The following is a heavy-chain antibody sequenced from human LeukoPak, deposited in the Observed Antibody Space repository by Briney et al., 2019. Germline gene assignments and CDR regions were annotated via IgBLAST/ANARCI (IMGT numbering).Heavy chain of an antibody. J-gene: IGHJ4*02. CDR3: AKDYSSGYCSSTSCYALFDY. Sequence: PGGSLRLSCAASGFTFSSYGMHWVRQAPGKGLEWVAFIRYDGSNKYYADSVKGRFTISRDNSKNTLYLQMNSLRAEDTAVYYCAKDYSSGYCSSTSCYALFDYWGQGTLVTVSS. V-gene: IGHV3-30*02. CDR1: GFTFSSYG. D-gene: IGHD2-2*01. CDR2: IRYDGSNK.